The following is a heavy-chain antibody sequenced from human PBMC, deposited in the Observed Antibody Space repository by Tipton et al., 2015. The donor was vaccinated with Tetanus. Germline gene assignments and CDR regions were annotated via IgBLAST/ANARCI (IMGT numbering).Heavy chain of an antibody. CDR3: ARDLTPVTTGGGYYYMDV. Sequence: QSGAEVKKPGSSVKVSCKVSGGTSSSYAISWVRQAPGQGLEWMGGIIPLFRTKNYAQKFQGRVTITADESTNTAYMELSSLRSDDTAVYYCARDLTPVTTGGGYYYMDVWGKGTTVTVSS. CDR2: IIPLFRTK. V-gene: IGHV1-69*01. CDR1: GGTSSSYA. J-gene: IGHJ6*03. D-gene: IGHD4-17*01.